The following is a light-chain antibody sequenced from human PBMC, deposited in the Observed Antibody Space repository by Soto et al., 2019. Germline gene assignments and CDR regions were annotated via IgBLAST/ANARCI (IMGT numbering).Light chain of an antibody. CDR3: KQYKPYWT. J-gene: IGKJ1*01. CDR1: QSISNS. V-gene: IGKV1-5*03. CDR2: RAS. Sequence: DIQMTQTPSTRSASVGDRVTMTCRASQSISNSLAWYQQKPGKAPKLLIYRASALQSGVPSRFSGSGSGTEFTLTIDSLQPDDFATYYCKQYKPYWTFGQGTKGDSK.